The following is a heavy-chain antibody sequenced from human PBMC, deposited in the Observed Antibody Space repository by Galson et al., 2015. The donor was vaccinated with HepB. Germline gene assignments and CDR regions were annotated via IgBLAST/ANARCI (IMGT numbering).Heavy chain of an antibody. Sequence: ETLSLTCTVSGGSISSYYWSWIRQPPGKGLEWIGYTYYSGSTNYNPSLKSRVTISVDTSKNQFSLKLSSVTAADTAVYYCARERSSSRGGGYYYYYMDVWGKGTTVTVSS. D-gene: IGHD6-6*01. CDR3: ARERSSSRGGGYYYYYMDV. J-gene: IGHJ6*03. CDR2: TYYSGST. CDR1: GGSISSYY. V-gene: IGHV4-59*01.